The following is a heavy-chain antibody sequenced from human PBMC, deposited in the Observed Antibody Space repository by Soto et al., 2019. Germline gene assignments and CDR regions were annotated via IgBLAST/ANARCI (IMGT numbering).Heavy chain of an antibody. CDR3: TRRDSSSWYGHYYGMDV. V-gene: IGHV3-73*01. CDR2: IRSKANSYAT. CDR1: GFTFSGSA. J-gene: IGHJ6*02. D-gene: IGHD6-13*01. Sequence: PGGSLRLSCAASGFTFSGSAMHWVRQASGKGLEWVGRIRSKANSYATAYAASVKGRFTISRDDSKNTAYLQMNSLKTEDTAVYYCTRRDSSSWYGHYYGMDVWGQGTTVTVSS.